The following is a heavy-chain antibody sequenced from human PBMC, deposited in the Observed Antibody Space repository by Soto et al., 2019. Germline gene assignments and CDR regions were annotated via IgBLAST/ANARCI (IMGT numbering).Heavy chain of an antibody. V-gene: IGHV1-8*01. CDR2: MNPNSGNT. D-gene: IGHD3-3*01. CDR1: GYTFTSYD. Sequence: ASVKVSCKASGYTFTSYDINWVRQATGQGLEWMGWMNPNSGNTGYAQKFQGRVTMTRNTSISTAYMELSSLRSEDTAVYYCARAYYDFWSGFSYYFAYWGQGTLVTVSS. CDR3: ARAYYDFWSGFSYYFAY. J-gene: IGHJ4*02.